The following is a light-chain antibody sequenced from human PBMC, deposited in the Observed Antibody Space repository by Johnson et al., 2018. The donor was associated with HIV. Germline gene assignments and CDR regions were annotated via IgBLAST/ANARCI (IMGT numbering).Light chain of an antibody. CDR2: DNN. CDR3: GTWDSSLGTYV. Sequence: QSVLTQPPSVSAAPGQKVTISCSGSSSNIGKNYVSWYQLLPGTAPKLLIYDNNKRPSGIPDRFSGSKSATSATLGITGLQTGDEADYYCGTWDSSLGTYVFGTGTKVTVL. V-gene: IGLV1-51*01. J-gene: IGLJ1*01. CDR1: SSNIGKNY.